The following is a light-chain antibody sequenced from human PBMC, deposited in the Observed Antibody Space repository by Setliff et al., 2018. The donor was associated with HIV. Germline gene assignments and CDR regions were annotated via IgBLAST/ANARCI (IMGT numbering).Light chain of an antibody. CDR2: NVY. Sequence: QSALTQVASVSGSLGQLITISCTGSSSDIGGHNLVSWFRVDPGKAPKLIIYNVYLLASGVSPRFSASKSGNTASLTISGLHTEDEADYYCCSYVFGDTWIFGGGTKFTVL. J-gene: IGLJ2*01. CDR3: CSYVFGDTWI. V-gene: IGLV2-23*02. CDR1: SSDIGGHNL.